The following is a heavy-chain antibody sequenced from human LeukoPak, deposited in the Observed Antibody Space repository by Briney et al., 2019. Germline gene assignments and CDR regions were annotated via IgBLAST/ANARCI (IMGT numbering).Heavy chain of an antibody. CDR1: GFTFSSYG. D-gene: IGHD3-22*01. V-gene: IGHV3-30*02. J-gene: IGHJ4*02. CDR2: IRYDGSNK. Sequence: GGSLRLSCAASGFTFSSYGMHWVRQAPGKGLEWVAFIRYDGSNKYYADSVKGRFTISRDNSKNTLYLQMNSLRAEDTAVYYCAKDPKIPPPPGYYDSSGYPLDYWGQGTLVTVSS. CDR3: AKDPKIPPPPGYYDSSGYPLDY.